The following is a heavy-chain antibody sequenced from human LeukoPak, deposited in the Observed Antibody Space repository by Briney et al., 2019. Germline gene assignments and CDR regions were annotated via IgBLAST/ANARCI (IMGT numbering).Heavy chain of an antibody. Sequence: PSETLSLTCTVSGASISSYYWSWVRQPPGKGLEWIGDIYYSGSTNYNPSLRSRVTISVDRSKNQFSLKLSSVTAADTAVYYCARERPEGDRAYYYDSGGYYFDYWGQGTLVTVSS. CDR3: ARERPEGDRAYYYDSGGYYFDY. D-gene: IGHD3-22*01. V-gene: IGHV4-59*01. CDR1: GASISSYY. J-gene: IGHJ4*02. CDR2: IYYSGST.